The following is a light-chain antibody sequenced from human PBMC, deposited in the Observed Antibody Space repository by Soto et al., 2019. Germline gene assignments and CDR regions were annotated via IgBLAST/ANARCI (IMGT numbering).Light chain of an antibody. CDR2: AAS. CDR3: QQSYTTPSN. CDR1: QIISNY. J-gene: IGKJ3*01. V-gene: IGKV1-39*01. Sequence: DIQMTQSPSSLAASVGDRVTITCRASQIISNYLNWYQQKPGKAPELLIYAASSLQSGVPSRFSGSGSGTDFTLTISSLQPEDFATYYCQQSYTTPSNFGPGTKVDIK.